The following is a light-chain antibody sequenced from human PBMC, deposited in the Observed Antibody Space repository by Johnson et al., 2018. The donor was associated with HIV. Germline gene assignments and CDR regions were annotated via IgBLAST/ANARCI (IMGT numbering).Light chain of an antibody. CDR2: ENT. Sequence: QSVLTQPPSVSAAPGQKVTISCSVSSSNIGNNYVSWYQQLPGTAPKLLIYENTKRPSGIPDRFSGSKSGTSATLGITGLQTGDEADYYCGTWDSSLSGVFGTGTKVTVL. CDR3: GTWDSSLSGV. CDR1: SSNIGNNY. J-gene: IGLJ1*01. V-gene: IGLV1-51*02.